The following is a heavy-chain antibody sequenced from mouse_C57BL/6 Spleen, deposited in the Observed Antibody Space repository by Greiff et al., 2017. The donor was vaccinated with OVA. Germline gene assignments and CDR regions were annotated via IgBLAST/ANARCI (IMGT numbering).Heavy chain of an antibody. CDR2: IYPGSGNT. Sequence: VQLQQSGAELVRPGASVKLSCKASGYTFTDYYINWVKQRPGQGLEWIARIYPGSGNTYYNEKFKGKATLTAEKSSSTAYMQLSSLTSEDSAVYFCARSDGYYDFDYWGQGTTRTVSS. D-gene: IGHD2-3*01. J-gene: IGHJ2*01. V-gene: IGHV1-76*01. CDR3: ARSDGYYDFDY. CDR1: GYTFTDYY.